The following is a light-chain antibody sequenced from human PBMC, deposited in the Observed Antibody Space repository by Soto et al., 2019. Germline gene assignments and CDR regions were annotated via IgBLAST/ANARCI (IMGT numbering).Light chain of an antibody. CDR1: SSDIGAYNY. V-gene: IGLV2-14*01. CDR3: SSYTSGNTTYV. Sequence: QSALTQSASVSGSPGQSITISCTGTSSDIGAYNYVSWYQQHPGKAPKVMIHDVSNRPSGVSSRFSGSKSGNTASLTISGLQAEDEAAYYCSSYTSGNTTYVFGTGTKVTVL. J-gene: IGLJ1*01. CDR2: DVS.